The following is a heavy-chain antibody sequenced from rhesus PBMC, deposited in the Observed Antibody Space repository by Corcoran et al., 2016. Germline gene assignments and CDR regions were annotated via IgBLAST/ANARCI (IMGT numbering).Heavy chain of an antibody. V-gene: IGHV4S10*01. CDR3: ARDEYCSSTYCSSSFDY. J-gene: IGHJ4*01. Sequence: QVQLQESGPGVVKPSETLSLTCAVSGGSLSDSYRWSWIRQPPGKGLDWSGYIYGSSTSTNYTPSLKSRVTISKDTSKNQVSLKLSSVTSADTAVYYCARDEYCSSTYCSSSFDYWGQGVLVTVSS. CDR2: IYGSSTST. CDR1: GGSLSDSYR. D-gene: IGHD2-15*01.